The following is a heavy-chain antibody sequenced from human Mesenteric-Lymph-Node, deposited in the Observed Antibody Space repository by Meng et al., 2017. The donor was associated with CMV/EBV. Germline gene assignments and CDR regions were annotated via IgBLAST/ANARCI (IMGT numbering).Heavy chain of an antibody. Sequence: GESLKISCAASGSTFTSYAMHWVRQAPGKGLEWVANIKQDGSEKYYVDSVKGRFTISRDNAKNSLYLQMNSLRAEDTAVYYCATRPRLLDYWGQGTLVTVSS. CDR1: GSTFTSYA. CDR2: IKQDGSEK. V-gene: IGHV3-7*01. J-gene: IGHJ4*02. CDR3: ATRPRLLDY. D-gene: IGHD4-11*01.